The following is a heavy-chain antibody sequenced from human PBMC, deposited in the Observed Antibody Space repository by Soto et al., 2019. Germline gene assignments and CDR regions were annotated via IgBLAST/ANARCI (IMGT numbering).Heavy chain of an antibody. CDR1: GYTFTSYG. Sequence: QFQLVQSGAEVKKPGASVKVSCKASGYTFTSYGISWVRQAPGQGLEWMGWISAYNGNTNYAQKLQGRVTMTTDTSTSTAYMELRSLRSDDTAVYYCARADPPLTRGGFGGLLPNFDYWRQGTLVTVSS. V-gene: IGHV1-18*01. J-gene: IGHJ4*02. CDR2: ISAYNGNT. D-gene: IGHD3-10*01. CDR3: ARADPPLTRGGFGGLLPNFDY.